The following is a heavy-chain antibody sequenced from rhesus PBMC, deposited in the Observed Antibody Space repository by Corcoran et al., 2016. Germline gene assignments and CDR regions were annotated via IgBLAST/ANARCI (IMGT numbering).Heavy chain of an antibody. Sequence: EVQLVQSGAEVKRPGESLKISCKTSGYSFTSYWISWVRQMPGKGRVRMGAIDPSDSETISCASFQCQVTNSADQSISTTYLKWSSLKASDSATYYCAKGGPDWSLDYWGQGVLVTVSS. CDR1: GYSFTSYW. CDR2: IDPSDSET. J-gene: IGHJ4*01. CDR3: AKGGPDWSLDY. D-gene: IGHD3-3*01. V-gene: IGHV5-2*01.